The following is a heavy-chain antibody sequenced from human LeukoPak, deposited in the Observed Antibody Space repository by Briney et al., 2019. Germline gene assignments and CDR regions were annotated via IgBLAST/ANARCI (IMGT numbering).Heavy chain of an antibody. D-gene: IGHD3-16*01. V-gene: IGHV3-53*01. Sequence: GGSLRLSCAASGFIVSSNYMSWVRQAPGKGLEWVSITYSGGNTYYADSVKGRFTISRDNSKNTLYLQMNSLRAEDTAVYYCARTQLWRGILDYWGQGTLVTVSS. CDR2: TYSGGNT. J-gene: IGHJ4*02. CDR1: GFIVSSNY. CDR3: ARTQLWRGILDY.